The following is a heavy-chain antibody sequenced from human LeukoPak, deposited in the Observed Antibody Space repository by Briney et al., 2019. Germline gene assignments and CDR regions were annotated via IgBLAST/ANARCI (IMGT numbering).Heavy chain of an antibody. J-gene: IGHJ4*02. D-gene: IGHD6-19*01. CDR1: GFTFSSYS. V-gene: IGHV3-21*01. CDR3: ARDGSGWYVDH. Sequence: GGSLRLSCAASGFTFSSYSMNWVRQAPGKGLEWVSSISSSSSYIYYADSVKGRFTISRDNAKNSLYLQMNSLRAEDTAVYYCARDGSGWYVDHWGQGTLVTVSS. CDR2: ISSSSSYI.